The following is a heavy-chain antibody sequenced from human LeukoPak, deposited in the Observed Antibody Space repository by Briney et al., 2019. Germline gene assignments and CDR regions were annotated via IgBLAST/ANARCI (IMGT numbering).Heavy chain of an antibody. V-gene: IGHV4-34*01. CDR2: INHSGTT. CDR3: ARGTGQLVFSY. CDR1: GGSISTYY. D-gene: IGHD6-6*01. Sequence: SETLSLTCTVSGGSISTYYWNWIRRPPGKGLEWIGEINHSGTTNYNPSLKSRVTISVDTSKNQFSLKLSSVTAADTAVYYCARGTGQLVFSYWGQGTLVTVSS. J-gene: IGHJ4*02.